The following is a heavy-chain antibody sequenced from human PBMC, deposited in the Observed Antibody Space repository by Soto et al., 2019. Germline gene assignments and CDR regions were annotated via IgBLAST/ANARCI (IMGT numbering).Heavy chain of an antibody. Sequence: PGESLKISCKGSGYSFTSYWISWVRQMPGKGLEWMGRIDPSDSYTNYSPSFQGHVTLSADKSISTAYLQWSSLKASDTAMYYCASSPRGYCSSTSCRELGNYYGMDVWGQGTTVTVS. CDR2: IDPSDSYT. D-gene: IGHD2-2*01. V-gene: IGHV5-10-1*01. CDR1: GYSFTSYW. J-gene: IGHJ6*02. CDR3: ASSPRGYCSSTSCRELGNYYGMDV.